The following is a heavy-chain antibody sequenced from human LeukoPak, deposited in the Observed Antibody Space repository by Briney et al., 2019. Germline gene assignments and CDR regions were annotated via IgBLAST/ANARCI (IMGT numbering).Heavy chain of an antibody. CDR2: MSWDSGSI. CDR1: GFTFEDYA. J-gene: IGHJ4*02. Sequence: PGRSLRLSCAGSGFTFEDYAMHWVRQALGKGLEWVSGMSWDSGSIGYADSVKGRFTISRDNAKNSLYLQMNSLRAEDTALYYCAKDLYSSTWAYFDYWGQGTLVTVSS. CDR3: AKDLYSSTWAYFDY. V-gene: IGHV3-9*01. D-gene: IGHD6-13*01.